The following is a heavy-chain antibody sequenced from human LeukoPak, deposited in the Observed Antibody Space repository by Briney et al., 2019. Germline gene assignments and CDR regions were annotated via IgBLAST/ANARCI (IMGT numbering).Heavy chain of an antibody. CDR2: ISYDGSNK. Sequence: GGSLRLSCAASGFTFSSYGMHWVRQAPGKGLEWVAVISYDGSNKYYADSVKGRFTISRDNSKITLYLQMNSLRAEDTAVYYCAKALTPLGYFSHYFDYWGQGTLVTVSS. V-gene: IGHV3-30*18. CDR3: AKALTPLGYFSHYFDY. CDR1: GFTFSSYG. J-gene: IGHJ4*02. D-gene: IGHD2-15*01.